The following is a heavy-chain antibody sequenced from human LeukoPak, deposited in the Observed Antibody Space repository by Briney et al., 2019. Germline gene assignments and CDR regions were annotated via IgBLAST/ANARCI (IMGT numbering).Heavy chain of an antibody. V-gene: IGHV1-8*01. CDR2: MNPNSGNT. J-gene: IGHJ6*03. CDR3: AREVVVPAGPDPDYYYYYMDV. Sequence: ASVKVSCKASGYTFTSYDINWVRQATGQGLEWTGWMNPNSGNTGYAQKFQGRVTMTRNTSISTAYMELSSLRSEDTAVYYCAREVVVPAGPDPDYYYYYMDVWGKGTTVTVSS. D-gene: IGHD2-2*01. CDR1: GYTFTSYD.